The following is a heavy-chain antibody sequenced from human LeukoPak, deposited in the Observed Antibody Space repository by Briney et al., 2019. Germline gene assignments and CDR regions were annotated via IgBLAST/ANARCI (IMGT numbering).Heavy chain of an antibody. CDR1: GFTFRSYW. Sequence: GGSLRLSCAASGFTFRSYWMSWVRQSPGQGLEWVANIKQDGSEKYYVDSVKGRFTISRDNAKNSLYLQMNSLRAEDTALYYCAKNARDPTNYYYYMDVWGKGTTVTVSS. CDR2: IKQDGSEK. CDR3: AKNARDPTNYYYYMDV. J-gene: IGHJ6*03. D-gene: IGHD2-2*01. V-gene: IGHV3-7*03.